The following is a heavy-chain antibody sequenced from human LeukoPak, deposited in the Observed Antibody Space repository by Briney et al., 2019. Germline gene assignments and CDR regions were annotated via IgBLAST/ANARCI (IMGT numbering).Heavy chain of an antibody. CDR3: AKDRNAWPTNFDS. CDR1: GFSFSTYA. D-gene: IGHD5-24*01. V-gene: IGHV3-23*01. Sequence: PGGSLRLSCAASGFSFSTYAMTWVRQAPGKGLEWVSSITAKSGSAYYADSVKGRFIVSRDNSKSTLVLQMNSLRAEDTATYYCAKDRNAWPTNFDSWGQGTLVTVSA. CDR2: ITAKSGSA. J-gene: IGHJ4*02.